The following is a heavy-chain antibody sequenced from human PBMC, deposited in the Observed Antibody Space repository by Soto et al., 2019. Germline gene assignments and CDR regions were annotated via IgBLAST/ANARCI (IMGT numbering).Heavy chain of an antibody. Sequence: SVKVSCKASGDTFSSYAISWVRQAPGQGLEWMGGIIPIFGTANYAQKFQGRVTITADKSTSTAYMELSSLRSEDTAVYYCARAQGQKLVRDHWFDPWGQGTLVTVSS. CDR2: IIPIFGTA. CDR3: ARAQGQKLVRDHWFDP. J-gene: IGHJ5*02. CDR1: GDTFSSYA. V-gene: IGHV1-69*06. D-gene: IGHD6-13*01.